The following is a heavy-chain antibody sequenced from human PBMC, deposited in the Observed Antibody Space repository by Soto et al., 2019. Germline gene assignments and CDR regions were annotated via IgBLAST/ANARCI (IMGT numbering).Heavy chain of an antibody. Sequence: EVQLLESGGGLVQPVGSLRLSCAASGFTFSTFDMTWVRQPPGKGLEWVSLIRGSSGSTYYADSVKGRFTISKDISKNTLYLQMNSLRAEDTALYFCVKGAWLDYWGQGNMVTVSS. CDR3: VKGAWLDY. J-gene: IGHJ4*02. V-gene: IGHV3-23*01. CDR2: IRGSSGST. CDR1: GFTFSTFD.